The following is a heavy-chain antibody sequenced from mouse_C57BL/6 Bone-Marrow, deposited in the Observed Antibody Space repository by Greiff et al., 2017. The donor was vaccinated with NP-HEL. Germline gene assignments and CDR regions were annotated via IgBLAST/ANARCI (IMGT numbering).Heavy chain of an antibody. J-gene: IGHJ1*03. D-gene: IGHD1-1*01. Sequence: AAGGVDFSRYWMSWVRRAPGKGLEWIGEINPDSSTINYAPSLKDKFIISRDNAKNTLYLQMSKVRSEDTALYYCARSSYYYGWYFDVWGTGTTVTVSS. V-gene: IGHV4-1*01. CDR3: ARSSYYYGWYFDV. CDR1: GVDFSRYW. CDR2: INPDSSTI.